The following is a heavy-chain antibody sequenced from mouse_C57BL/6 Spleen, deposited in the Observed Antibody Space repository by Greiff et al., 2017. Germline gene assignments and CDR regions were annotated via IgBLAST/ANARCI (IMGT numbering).Heavy chain of an antibody. J-gene: IGHJ3*01. Sequence: EVQGVESGGGLVKPGGSLKLSCAASGFTFSSYAMSWVRQTPEKRLEWVATISDGGSYTSYPDNVKGRFTISRDNAKNNLYLQMSHLKSEDTAMDYCARQGDRYDYEGFAYWGQGTLVTVSA. CDR2: ISDGGSYT. V-gene: IGHV5-4*01. D-gene: IGHD2-4*01. CDR1: GFTFSSYA. CDR3: ARQGDRYDYEGFAY.